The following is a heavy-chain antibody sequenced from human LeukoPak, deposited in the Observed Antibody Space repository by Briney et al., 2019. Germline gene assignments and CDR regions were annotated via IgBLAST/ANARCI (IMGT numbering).Heavy chain of an antibody. Sequence: ASVKVSCKASGYTFSTYNVHWVRQAPGQGLEWMGIINPGDSTTTYAQMFQGRVTMTRDTSTTTVYMELSSLRSEDTAVYYCARASSGTKTRLDYWGQGTLVTVSS. CDR3: ARASSGTKTRLDY. V-gene: IGHV1-46*01. D-gene: IGHD1-7*01. CDR2: INPGDSTT. CDR1: GYTFSTYN. J-gene: IGHJ4*02.